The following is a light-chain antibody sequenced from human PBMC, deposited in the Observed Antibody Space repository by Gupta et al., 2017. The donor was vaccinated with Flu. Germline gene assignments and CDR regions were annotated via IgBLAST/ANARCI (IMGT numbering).Light chain of an antibody. V-gene: IGKV1-39*01. CDR3: QQIHRSHRT. Sequence: ASQNIDNALHWYQQKPGKEPKLLISGTSRLLSGVPSSFSGSGSDTEFTLTITSLQLEDFATYFCQQIHRSHRTFGPGTRV. CDR2: GTS. CDR1: QNIDNA. J-gene: IGKJ1*01.